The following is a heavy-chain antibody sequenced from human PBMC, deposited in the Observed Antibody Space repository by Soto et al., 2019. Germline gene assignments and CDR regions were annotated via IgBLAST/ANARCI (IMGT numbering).Heavy chain of an antibody. CDR2: ISRSSSYM. V-gene: IGHV3-21*01. CDR3: ARDQENMDV. J-gene: IGHJ6*03. CDR1: GFTFSTYS. Sequence: GGSLRLSCAASGFTFSTYSMNWVRQAPGKGLEWVSSISRSSSYMYYADSVKGRFTISRDNAKNSLYLQMNSLRAEDTAVYYCARDQENMDVWGKGTTVTVSS.